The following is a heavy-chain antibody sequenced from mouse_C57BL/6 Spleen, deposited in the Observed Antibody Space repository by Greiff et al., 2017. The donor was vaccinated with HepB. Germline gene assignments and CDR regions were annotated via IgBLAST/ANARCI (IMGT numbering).Heavy chain of an antibody. CDR2: IDPSDSYT. V-gene: IGHV1-50*01. J-gene: IGHJ4*01. CDR3: ARLSSSGYDAMDY. D-gene: IGHD3-2*02. Sequence: QVQLQQPGAELVKPGASVKLSCKASGYTFTSYWMQWVKQRPGQGLEWIGEIDPSDSYTNYNQKFKGKATLTVDTSSSTAYMQLSSLTSEDSAVYYCARLSSSGYDAMDYWGQGTSVTVSS. CDR1: GYTFTSYW.